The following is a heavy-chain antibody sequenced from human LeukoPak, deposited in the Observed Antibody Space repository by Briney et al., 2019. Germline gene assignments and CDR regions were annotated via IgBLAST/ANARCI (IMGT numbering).Heavy chain of an antibody. J-gene: IGHJ4*02. CDR3: ASGVYYDSNGYSFEY. V-gene: IGHV1-69*13. Sequence: SVKVSCKASGGTFSSYGISWVRQAPGQGLEWMGGIIPIFGTANYAQKFQGRVTITADESTSTAYMELSSLRSEDTAVYYCASGVYYDSNGYSFEYWGQGTLVTASS. CDR2: IIPIFGTA. CDR1: GGTFSSYG. D-gene: IGHD3-22*01.